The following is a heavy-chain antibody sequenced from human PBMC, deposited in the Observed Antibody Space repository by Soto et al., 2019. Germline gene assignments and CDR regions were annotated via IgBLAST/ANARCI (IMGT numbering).Heavy chain of an antibody. J-gene: IGHJ2*01. CDR1: GFRFSSYS. CDR3: AVGIAVARGYFDR. D-gene: IGHD6-19*01. Sequence: VQLVESGGGLVQPGGSLRLSCAASGFRFSSYSMNWVRQAPGKGPEWVSYIDHSSSSVRYVDSVEGRFTISRDNAKDSLSLQMNSLRVADTAMYYCAVGIAVARGYFDRCGRGTLVTVSS. CDR2: IDHSSSSV. V-gene: IGHV3-48*04.